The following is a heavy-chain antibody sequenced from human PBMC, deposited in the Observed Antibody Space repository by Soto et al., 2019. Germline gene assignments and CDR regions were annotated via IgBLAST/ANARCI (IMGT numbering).Heavy chain of an antibody. V-gene: IGHV4-31*03. J-gene: IGHJ3*02. Sequence: SETLSLTCTVSGGSISNGAYSWSWARQHPGKGLEWIGYMYYTGSTYYNPSLRSRVTISLDTPKKLFPLRVRSVTAADTAVYYCAGEKQRGLAAAGGPLEIWGRGTMVTVSS. CDR2: MYYTGST. CDR1: GGSISNGAYS. CDR3: AGEKQRGLAAAGGPLEI. D-gene: IGHD6-13*01.